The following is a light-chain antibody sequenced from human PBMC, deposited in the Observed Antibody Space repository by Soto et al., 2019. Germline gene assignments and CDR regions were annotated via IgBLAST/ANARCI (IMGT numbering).Light chain of an antibody. J-gene: IGLJ2*01. CDR1: RSDIGSNY. CDR3: ASWDDTLSVPI. CDR2: RND. V-gene: IGLV1-47*01. Sequence: QSVLTQPPSASGTPGQRVTISCSGSRSDIGSNYVYWYQHLPGMAPKLLIYRNDQRPSGVPDRISGSRFGTSASLAIIGLRSEDEADYYCASWDDTLSVPIFGGGTKVTVL.